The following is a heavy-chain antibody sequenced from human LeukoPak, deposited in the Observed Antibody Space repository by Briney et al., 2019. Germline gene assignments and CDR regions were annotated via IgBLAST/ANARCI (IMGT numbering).Heavy chain of an antibody. D-gene: IGHD3-10*01. CDR2: MNPNSGNT. CDR3: ARTEGITMVRGVIITPPVDY. V-gene: IGHV1-8*01. J-gene: IGHJ4*02. Sequence: GAPVKVSCKASGYTFTSYDINWVRQATGQGLEWMGWMNPNSGNTGYAQKFQGRVTMTRNTSISTAYMELSSLRSEDTAVYYCARTEGITMVRGVIITPPVDYWGQGTLVTVSS. CDR1: GYTFTSYD.